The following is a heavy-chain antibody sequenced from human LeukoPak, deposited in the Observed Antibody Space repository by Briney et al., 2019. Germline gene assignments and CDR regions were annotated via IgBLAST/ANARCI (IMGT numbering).Heavy chain of an antibody. CDR1: VGSINGYY. CDR3: ARGMWGQPFDY. V-gene: IGHV4-59*01. Sequence: SETLSLTCTGSVGSINGYYWSWIRQPPGKGLEWIGYIYYSGSTNYNPSLKSRVTISVDTSKNQFSLKLSSVTAADTAVYYCARGMWGQPFDYWGQGTLVTVSS. D-gene: IGHD7-27*01. J-gene: IGHJ4*02. CDR2: IYYSGST.